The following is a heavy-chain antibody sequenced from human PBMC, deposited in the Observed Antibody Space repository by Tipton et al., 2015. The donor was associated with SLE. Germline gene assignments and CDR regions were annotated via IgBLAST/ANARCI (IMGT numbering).Heavy chain of an antibody. J-gene: IGHJ4*02. CDR2: INSDGSST. D-gene: IGHD6-25*01. CDR3: VRGGGSVGQDVDY. V-gene: IGHV3-74*01. CDR1: GFTFSSYW. Sequence: GSLRLSCAASGFTFSSYWMHWVRQAPGKGLVWVSRINSDGSSTSYADSVKGRFTISRDNAKNTLYLQMNSLRAEDTAVYFCVRGGGSVGQDVDYWGQGTLVAVSS.